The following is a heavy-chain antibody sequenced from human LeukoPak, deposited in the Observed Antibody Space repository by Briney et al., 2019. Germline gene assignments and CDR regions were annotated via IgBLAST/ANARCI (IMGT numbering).Heavy chain of an antibody. Sequence: PGRSLRLSCAASGFTFSSYGMHWVRQAPGKGLEWVAVISYDGSNKCYADSVKGRFTISRDNSKNTLYLQMNSLRAEDTAVYYCAKDVPWFDPWGQGTLVTVSS. CDR2: ISYDGSNK. CDR3: AKDVPWFDP. J-gene: IGHJ5*02. V-gene: IGHV3-30*18. CDR1: GFTFSSYG. D-gene: IGHD2-2*01.